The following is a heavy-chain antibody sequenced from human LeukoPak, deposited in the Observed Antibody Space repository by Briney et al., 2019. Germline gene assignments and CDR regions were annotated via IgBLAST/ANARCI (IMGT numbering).Heavy chain of an antibody. D-gene: IGHD6-19*01. V-gene: IGHV3-30-3*01. Sequence: GRSLRLSCAASGYTFSSYAMHWVRQAPGKGLEWVAVISYDGSNKYYADSVKGRFTISRDNSKNTLYLQMNSLRAEDTAVYYCARGPLGYSSGWGQGTLVTVSS. J-gene: IGHJ4*02. CDR2: ISYDGSNK. CDR1: GYTFSSYA. CDR3: ARGPLGYSSG.